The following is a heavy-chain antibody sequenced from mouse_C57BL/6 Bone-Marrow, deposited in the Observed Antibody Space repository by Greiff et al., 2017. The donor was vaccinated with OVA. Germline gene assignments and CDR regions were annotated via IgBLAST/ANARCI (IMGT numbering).Heavy chain of an antibody. D-gene: IGHD1-1*01. CDR3: ARYGSWFAY. J-gene: IGHJ3*01. V-gene: IGHV1-82*01. CDR1: GYAFSSSW. Sequence: VQLQQSGPELVKPGASVKISCKASGYAFSSSWMNWVKQRPGKGLEWIGRIYPGDGDTNYNGKFKGKATLTADKSSSTAYMQLSSLTSEDSAVYYCARYGSWFAYWGQGTLVTVSA. CDR2: IYPGDGDT.